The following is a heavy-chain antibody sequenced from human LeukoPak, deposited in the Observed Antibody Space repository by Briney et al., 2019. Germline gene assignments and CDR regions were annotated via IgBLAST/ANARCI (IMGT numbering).Heavy chain of an antibody. V-gene: IGHV4-38-2*02. CDR3: VRELVRAPWRVDY. J-gene: IGHJ4*02. CDR2: IFHTSIP. D-gene: IGHD1-26*01. Sequence: SETLSLTCSVSGYSISSGYYWGWIRQPPGKGLEWIGSIFHTSIPYQSSSFKNRLHMSVDTSKNQFSLKLTSVTAADTAVYYCVRELVRAPWRVDYWGPGTLVAVTS. CDR1: GYSISSGYY.